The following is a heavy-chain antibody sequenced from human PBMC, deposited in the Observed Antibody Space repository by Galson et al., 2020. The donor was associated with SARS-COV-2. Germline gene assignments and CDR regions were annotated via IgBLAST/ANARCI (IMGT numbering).Heavy chain of an antibody. Sequence: ASVKVSCKLSGHTLTELSMHWVRQAPGKGLEWLGSFDPPDGETIYAPKFQGRVTMTEDTSTETAYLELSSLRSDDTAVYYCATWGVVVITYAFDIWGQGTMVTVSS. J-gene: IGHJ3*02. V-gene: IGHV1-24*01. CDR3: ATWGVVVITYAFDI. D-gene: IGHD3-22*01. CDR2: FDPPDGET. CDR1: GHTLTELS.